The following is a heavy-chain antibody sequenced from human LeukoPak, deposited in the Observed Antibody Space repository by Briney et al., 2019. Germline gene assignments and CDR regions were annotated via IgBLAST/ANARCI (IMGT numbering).Heavy chain of an antibody. Sequence: GGSLRLSCAASGFTFSSYAMHWVRQAPGKGLEWVAVISYDGSNKYYADSVKGRFTISRDNSKNTLYLQMNSLRAEDTAVYYCARDSGIAVAGNFDCWGQGTLVTVSS. CDR1: GFTFSSYA. V-gene: IGHV3-30-3*01. CDR3: ARDSGIAVAGNFDC. CDR2: ISYDGSNK. D-gene: IGHD6-19*01. J-gene: IGHJ4*02.